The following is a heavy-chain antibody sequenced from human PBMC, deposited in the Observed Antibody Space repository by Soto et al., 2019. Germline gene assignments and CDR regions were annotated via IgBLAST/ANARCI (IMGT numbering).Heavy chain of an antibody. J-gene: IGHJ6*02. CDR1: GFTVSSNY. D-gene: IGHD5-12*01. CDR3: ARWGVAAITGHYYYGMDV. V-gene: IGHV3-53*01. Sequence: PGGSLRLSCAVSGFTVSSNYMSWVRQAPGKGLEWVSVIYSGGSTFYADSVKGRFTISRDNSKNTLYLQMNSLRAEDTAVYFCARWGVAAITGHYYYGMDVWGQGTTVTVSS. CDR2: IYSGGST.